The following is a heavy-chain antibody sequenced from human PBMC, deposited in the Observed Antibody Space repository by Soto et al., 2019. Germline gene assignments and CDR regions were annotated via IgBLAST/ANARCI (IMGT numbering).Heavy chain of an antibody. CDR1: GGTFSSYA. CDR3: ARPLYTYCSGGICGPPGYYSGMDV. V-gene: IGHV1-69*12. Sequence: QVQLVQSGAEVKKPGSSVKVSCKDSGGTFSSYAISWVRQAPGKGLEWMGGIIPIFGTANYAQKFHGRVTITADDSTSTAYMELSSLRSEYTALYYCARPLYTYCSGGICGPPGYYSGMDVWGHGTTVTVSS. CDR2: IIPIFGTA. J-gene: IGHJ6*02. D-gene: IGHD2-15*01.